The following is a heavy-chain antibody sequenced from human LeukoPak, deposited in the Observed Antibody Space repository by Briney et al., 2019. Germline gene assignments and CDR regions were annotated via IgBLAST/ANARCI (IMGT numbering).Heavy chain of an antibody. CDR3: ARFTRPGWYFDL. J-gene: IGHJ2*01. Sequence: SETLSLTCAVYGGSFSGYYWSWIRQPAGKGLEWIGRIYTSGSTNYNPSLKSRVTMSVDTSKNQFSLKLSSVTAADTAVYYCARFTRPGWYFDLWGRGTLVTVSS. CDR2: IYTSGST. CDR1: GGSFSGYY. V-gene: IGHV4-59*10.